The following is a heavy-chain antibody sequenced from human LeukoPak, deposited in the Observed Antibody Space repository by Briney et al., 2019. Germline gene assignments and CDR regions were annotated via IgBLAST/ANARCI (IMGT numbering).Heavy chain of an antibody. V-gene: IGHV3-53*01. Sequence: GGSLRLSCAASGFTVSSNYMSWVRQAPGKGLEWVSVIYSGGGTYYADSVKGRFTISRDNSKNTLYLQMNNLRVEDTAVYFCARYHTALNYWGQGTLVTASS. D-gene: IGHD5-18*01. J-gene: IGHJ4*02. CDR1: GFTVSSNY. CDR2: IYSGGGT. CDR3: ARYHTALNY.